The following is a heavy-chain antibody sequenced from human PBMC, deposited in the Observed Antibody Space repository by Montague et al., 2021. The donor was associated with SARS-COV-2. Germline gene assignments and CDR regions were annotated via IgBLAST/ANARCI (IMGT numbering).Heavy chain of an antibody. CDR3: ARSRDWYLGN. Sequence: SETLSLTCTVSGDSISSGGYFWGWIRQPPGKGLEWIASIHIGGTSYLNPSLKSRVTISIDSSKNQFSLNVTSVTAADTAVYFCARSRDWYLGNWGQGTLAPVSS. CDR2: IHIGGTS. CDR1: GDSISSGGYF. V-gene: IGHV4-39*07. J-gene: IGHJ4*02. D-gene: IGHD3-9*01.